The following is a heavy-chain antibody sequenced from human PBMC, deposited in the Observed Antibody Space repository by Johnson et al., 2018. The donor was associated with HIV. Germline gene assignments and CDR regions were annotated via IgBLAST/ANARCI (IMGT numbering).Heavy chain of an antibody. J-gene: IGHJ3*02. CDR3: ARGRITMVQGVIFGAFDI. V-gene: IGHV3-74*02. CDR2: INGDGSGI. Sequence: VQLVESGGGLVQPGGSLRLSCAASGFTFSSYWMHWVRQGPGKGLVWVSRINGDGSGITYADSVKGRFTIYRDNAKNTLYLQMNSLRAEDTAVYYCARGRITMVQGVIFGAFDIWGQGTMVTVSS. D-gene: IGHD3-10*01. CDR1: GFTFSSYW.